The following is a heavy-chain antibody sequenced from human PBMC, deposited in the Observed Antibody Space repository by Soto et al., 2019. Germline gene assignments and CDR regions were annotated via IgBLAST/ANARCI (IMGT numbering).Heavy chain of an antibody. D-gene: IGHD6-13*01. CDR3: ARVGRPPTGIAAAGTYYYMDV. CDR2: IIPILGIA. V-gene: IGHV1-69*02. J-gene: IGHJ6*03. CDR1: GGTFSSYT. Sequence: QVQLVQSGAEVKKPGSSVKVSCKASGGTFSSYTISWVRQAPGQGLEWMGRIIPILGIADYAQKFQGRVTITADKSTSTAYMELSSLRSEDTAVYYCARVGRPPTGIAAAGTYYYMDVWGKGTTVTVSS.